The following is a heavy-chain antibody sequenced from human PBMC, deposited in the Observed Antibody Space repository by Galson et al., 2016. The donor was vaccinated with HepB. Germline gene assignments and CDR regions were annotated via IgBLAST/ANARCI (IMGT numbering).Heavy chain of an antibody. CDR3: ARTVLSVTSAHSSDF. V-gene: IGHV2-70*18. CDR2: IDWDGDK. Sequence: PALVKPTQTRTLTCTFSGFSLNTDDMCVSWVRQAPGKALEWLALIDWDGDKYYSTSLQTRLTISRDTSKSQVVLTMTNMAPVDTATYYCARTVLSVTSAHSSDFGGQGTLVTVSS. D-gene: IGHD4-17*01. CDR1: GFSLNTDDMC. J-gene: IGHJ4*02.